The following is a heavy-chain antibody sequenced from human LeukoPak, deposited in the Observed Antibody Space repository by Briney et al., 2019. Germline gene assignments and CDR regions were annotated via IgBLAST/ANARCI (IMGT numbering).Heavy chain of an antibody. Sequence: GGSLRLSCAASGLTFDEYAMHWVRQAPGKGLEWVSGISWNSGRIGYADFVKGRFTISRDNAKNSLYLQMNSLRAEDTAFYYCAKDTSYDILTGSFDYWDQETMVTVSS. J-gene: IGHJ4*02. V-gene: IGHV3-9*01. CDR3: AKDTSYDILTGSFDY. CDR2: ISWNSGRI. D-gene: IGHD3-9*01. CDR1: GLTFDEYA.